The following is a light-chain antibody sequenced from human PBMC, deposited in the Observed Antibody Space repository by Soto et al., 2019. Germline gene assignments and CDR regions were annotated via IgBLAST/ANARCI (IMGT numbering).Light chain of an antibody. CDR1: SSYVGGYNY. CDR3: SSYEGSKRYV. V-gene: IGLV2-8*01. Sequence: QSVLTQPPSASGSPGQSVTISCTVTSSYVGGYNYVSWYQQHPGKAPKLMIYEVSKRPSGVPDRFSGSKSGNTASLTVSGPQAEEEADYYCSSYEGSKRYVFGTGTKVTVL. CDR2: EVS. J-gene: IGLJ1*01.